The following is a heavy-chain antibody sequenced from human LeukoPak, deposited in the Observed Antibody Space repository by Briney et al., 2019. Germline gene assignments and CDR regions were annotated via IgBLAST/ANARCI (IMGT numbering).Heavy chain of an antibody. D-gene: IGHD1-1*01. Sequence: GASVKVSCKASGYTFTGYYMHWVRQAPGQGLEWMGWINPNSGGTNYAQKFQGRVTMTRDTSISTAYMELSRLRSDDTAVYYCARDLAPYWNDEWFDYWGQGTLVTVSS. CDR3: ARDLAPYWNDEWFDY. V-gene: IGHV1-2*02. J-gene: IGHJ4*02. CDR2: INPNSGGT. CDR1: GYTFTGYY.